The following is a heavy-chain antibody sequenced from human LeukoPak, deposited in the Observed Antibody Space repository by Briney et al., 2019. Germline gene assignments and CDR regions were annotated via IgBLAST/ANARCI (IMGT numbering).Heavy chain of an antibody. J-gene: IGHJ6*04. V-gene: IGHV3-21*01. CDR3: AELGITMIGGV. CDR2: IGSSSSYI. Sequence: GGSLRLSCAASGFTFSSYSMNWVRQAPGKGLEWVSSIGSSSSYIYYADSVKGRFTISRDNAKNSLYLQMNSLRAEDTAVYYCAELGITMIGGVWGKGTTVTISS. CDR1: GFTFSSYS. D-gene: IGHD3-10*02.